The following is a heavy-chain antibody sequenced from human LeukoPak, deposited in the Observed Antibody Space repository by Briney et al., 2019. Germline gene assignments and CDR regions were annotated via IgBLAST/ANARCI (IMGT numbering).Heavy chain of an antibody. CDR2: ISGSGGST. Sequence: PGGSLRLSCAAPGFTFSSYAMSWVRQAPGKGLEWVSAISGSGGSTYYADSVKGRFTISRDNSKNTLYLQMNSLRAEDTAVYYCAKGYYYDSSGYFFDYWGQGTLVTVSS. V-gene: IGHV3-23*01. J-gene: IGHJ4*02. CDR3: AKGYYYDSSGYFFDY. D-gene: IGHD3-22*01. CDR1: GFTFSSYA.